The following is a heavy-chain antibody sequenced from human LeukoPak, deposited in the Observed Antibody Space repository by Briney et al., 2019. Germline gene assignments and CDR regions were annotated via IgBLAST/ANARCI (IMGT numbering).Heavy chain of an antibody. CDR3: TRHRGYQIDY. V-gene: IGHV3-74*01. D-gene: IGHD3-22*01. CDR1: GFTFSSDW. CDR2: INNNGSRT. J-gene: IGHJ4*02. Sequence: TGGSLRFSCVAPGFTFSSDWMDWVRQAPGKGLVWVSRINNNGSRTNYADYVKGRFTISRDNAKNTLYLQINSLGPEDTAVYYCTRHRGYQIDYWGQGTLVTVSS.